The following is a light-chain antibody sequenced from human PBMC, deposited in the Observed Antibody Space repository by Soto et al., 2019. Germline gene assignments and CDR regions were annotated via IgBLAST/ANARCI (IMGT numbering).Light chain of an antibody. Sequence: QSALTQPRSVSGSPGQSVTISCTGTRSDVAGYNFVSWYQQHPGKAPTLIIYDVGKRPSGVPDRFSGSKSADTASLTISGLQAEDEAEYYCCSYAGNRVIFGGGTKVTVL. J-gene: IGLJ2*01. CDR2: DVG. CDR1: RSDVAGYNF. CDR3: CSYAGNRVI. V-gene: IGLV2-11*01.